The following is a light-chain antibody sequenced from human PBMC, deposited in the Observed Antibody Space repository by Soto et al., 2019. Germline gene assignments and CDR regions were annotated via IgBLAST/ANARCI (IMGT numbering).Light chain of an antibody. Sequence: DIQMTQSPSSLSAMVGDRVTITCRANQTISSYLNWYQQKPGKAPELLIYAASTLQRGVPSRFSASGSGTDFTLTISSLQPEDFATYYCQQSSSTPPFTFGQGTKLDIK. J-gene: IGKJ2*01. CDR3: QQSSSTPPFT. CDR1: QTISSY. V-gene: IGKV1-39*01. CDR2: AAS.